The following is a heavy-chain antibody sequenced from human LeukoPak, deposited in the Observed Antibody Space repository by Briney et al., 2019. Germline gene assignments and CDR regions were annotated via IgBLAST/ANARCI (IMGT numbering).Heavy chain of an antibody. J-gene: IGHJ4*02. D-gene: IGHD6-19*01. CDR1: GGSVSGYY. V-gene: IGHV4-59*02. CDR2: IHYSGST. CDR3: ARGGSKQWLVDDS. Sequence: SEPLSLTCTVSGGSVSGYYWSWIRQPPGKGLEWIGYIHYSGSTNYNPSLKSRVTISVDTSKNQFSLKLSSVTAADTAIYYCARGGSKQWLVDDSWGQGTLVTVSS.